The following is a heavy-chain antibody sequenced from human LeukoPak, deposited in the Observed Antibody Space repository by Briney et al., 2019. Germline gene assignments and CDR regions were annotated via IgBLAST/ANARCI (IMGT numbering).Heavy chain of an antibody. V-gene: IGHV4-39*01. J-gene: IGHJ4*02. CDR2: VYYSGST. D-gene: IGHD2-21*02. CDR1: GGSISSSISY. Sequence: SETLSPTCTVSGGSISSSISYWGWIRQPPEKGLEWIGNVYYSGSTYYNPSLKSRVTISVDTSKSQFSLKLSSVTAADTAVYYCARYYCGGDCYSGYFDYWGQGTLVTVSS. CDR3: ARYYCGGDCYSGYFDY.